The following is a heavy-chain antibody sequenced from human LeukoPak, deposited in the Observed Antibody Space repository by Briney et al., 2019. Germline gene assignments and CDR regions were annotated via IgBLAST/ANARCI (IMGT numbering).Heavy chain of an antibody. Sequence: SETLSLTCTVPGGSISSYYWSWIRQPPGKGLEWIGYIYYSGSTNYNPSLKSRVTISVDTSKNQFSLKLSSVTAADTAVYYCARHQNGYSSGWYDLDYWGQGTLVTVSS. D-gene: IGHD6-13*01. CDR3: ARHQNGYSSGWYDLDY. J-gene: IGHJ4*02. CDR1: GGSISSYY. V-gene: IGHV4-59*08. CDR2: IYYSGST.